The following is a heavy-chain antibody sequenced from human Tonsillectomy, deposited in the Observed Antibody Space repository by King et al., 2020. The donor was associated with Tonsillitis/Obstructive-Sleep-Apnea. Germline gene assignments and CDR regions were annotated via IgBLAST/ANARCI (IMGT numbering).Heavy chain of an antibody. V-gene: IGHV5-51*01. CDR3: ARHVRKEDTTVRYLDY. CDR2: INPFDSNT. CDR1: GYTFITYW. Sequence: VQLVESGAEVKKPGESLKISCKGSGYTFITYWIGWVRQMPGKGLEWMGIINPFDSNTRYSPSFQGQVTISVDKSISTAYLQWSSLKASDTAMYYCARHVRKEDTTVRYLDYWGQGTLVTVSS. D-gene: IGHD5-18*01. J-gene: IGHJ4*02.